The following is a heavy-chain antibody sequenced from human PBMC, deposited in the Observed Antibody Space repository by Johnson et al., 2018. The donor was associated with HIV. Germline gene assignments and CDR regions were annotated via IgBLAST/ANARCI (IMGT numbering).Heavy chain of an antibody. J-gene: IGHJ3*02. Sequence: QVQLVESGGGVVQPGRSLRLSCAASGFTFSSYGMHWVRQAPGTGLEWVAVISYDGSNKYYADSVKGRFTITRDNSKNTLYLQMNSLGAEDTAGYYCAKGTRYSSSSRAFDIWGQGTMVTVSS. D-gene: IGHD6-6*01. CDR3: AKGTRYSSSSRAFDI. V-gene: IGHV3-30*18. CDR1: GFTFSSYG. CDR2: ISYDGSNK.